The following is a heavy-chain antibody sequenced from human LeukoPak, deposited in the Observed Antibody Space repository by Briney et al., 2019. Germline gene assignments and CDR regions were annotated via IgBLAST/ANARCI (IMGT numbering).Heavy chain of an antibody. CDR2: ISAYNGNT. CDR3: ARVRGIIGSGYLSGDALDI. CDR1: GYTFTSYG. J-gene: IGHJ3*02. D-gene: IGHD3-22*01. Sequence: ASVKVSCKASGYTFTSYGISWVRQAPGQGLEWMGWISAYNGNTNYAQKLQGRVTMTTDTSTSTAYMELRSLRSDDTAVYYCARVRGIIGSGYLSGDALDIWGQGTMVTVSS. V-gene: IGHV1-18*01.